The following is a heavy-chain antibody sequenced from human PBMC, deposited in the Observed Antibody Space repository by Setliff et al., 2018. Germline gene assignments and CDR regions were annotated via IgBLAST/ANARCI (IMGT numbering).Heavy chain of an antibody. J-gene: IGHJ3*02. V-gene: IGHV4-34*01. CDR2: SNHGGST. CDR1: GESFSNNY. Sequence: SETLSLTCSVYGESFSNNYWSWIRQTPGKGLEWIGESNHGGSTSYHPSLKSRLTMSVDTSKNQFSLKLTSVTAADTALYYCRQAVVGRDVFDIWGQGTVVTVSS. CDR3: RQAVVGRDVFDI. D-gene: IGHD1-1*01.